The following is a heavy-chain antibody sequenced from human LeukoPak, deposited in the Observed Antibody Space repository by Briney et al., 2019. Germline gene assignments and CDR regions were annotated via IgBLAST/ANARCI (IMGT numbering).Heavy chain of an antibody. CDR3: ARQGGGYYDSRGYFDY. J-gene: IGHJ4*02. V-gene: IGHV5-51*01. CDR1: GYGFTSYW. D-gene: IGHD3-22*01. CDR2: IYPGKSDT. Sequence: GESLKISCKTSGYGFTSYWIGWVRQMPGKGPEWMGIIYPGKSDTRYSPSFQGQVTISADNSISTAYLQWSSLKASGTAMYYCARQGGGYYDSRGYFDYWGQGTLVTVSS.